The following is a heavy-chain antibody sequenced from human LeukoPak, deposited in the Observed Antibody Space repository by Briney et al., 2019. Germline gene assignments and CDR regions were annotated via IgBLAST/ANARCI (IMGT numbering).Heavy chain of an antibody. Sequence: ASVKVSCKASGYTFTSYGISWVRQAPGQGLEWMGWISAYNGNTNYAQKLQGRVTMTTDTSTSTAYMELRSLRSDDTAVYYCARDLTMVRGVGMANWFDPWGQGTLVTVSS. CDR1: GYTFTSYG. D-gene: IGHD3-10*01. V-gene: IGHV1-18*01. J-gene: IGHJ5*02. CDR3: ARDLTMVRGVGMANWFDP. CDR2: ISAYNGNT.